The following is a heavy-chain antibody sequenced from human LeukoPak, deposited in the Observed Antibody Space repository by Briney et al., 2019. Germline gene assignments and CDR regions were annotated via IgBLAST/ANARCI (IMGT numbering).Heavy chain of an antibody. J-gene: IGHJ4*02. D-gene: IGHD1-26*01. CDR3: AKSIVGTTSISRFDF. Sequence: PGGSLRLSCAASGFAFSSYGMHWVRQAPGKGLEWVAFIRYDGNNKDYADSVKGRFTISRDNSKNTLYLQMNSLRAEDTAVYYCAKSIVGTTSISRFDFWGQGTLVTVSS. CDR2: IRYDGNNK. CDR1: GFAFSSYG. V-gene: IGHV3-30*02.